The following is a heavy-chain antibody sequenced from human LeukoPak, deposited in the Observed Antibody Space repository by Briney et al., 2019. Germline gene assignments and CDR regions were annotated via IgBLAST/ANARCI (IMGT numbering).Heavy chain of an antibody. Sequence: GGSLRLSCAASGFTFSSYAMSWVRQAPGKGLEWVSAISGSGGSTYYADSVKGRFTISRDNAKNSLYLQMNSLRAEDTALYYCAKDIEGSGSHRGGMDVWGQGTTVTVSS. CDR1: GFTFSSYA. CDR2: ISGSGGST. J-gene: IGHJ6*02. CDR3: AKDIEGSGSHRGGMDV. V-gene: IGHV3-23*01. D-gene: IGHD3-10*01.